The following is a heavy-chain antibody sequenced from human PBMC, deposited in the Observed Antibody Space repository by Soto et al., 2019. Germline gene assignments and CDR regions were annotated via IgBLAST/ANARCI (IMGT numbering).Heavy chain of an antibody. CDR3: ARGRARFPYYDILTGYYYYYGMDV. D-gene: IGHD3-9*01. V-gene: IGHV4-34*01. J-gene: IGHJ6*02. Sequence: ETLSLTCAVYGGSFSGYYWSWIRQPPGKGLEWIGEINHSGSTNYNPSLKSRVTISVDTSKNQFSLKLSSVTAADTAVYYCARGRARFPYYDILTGYYYYYGMDVWGQGTTVTVSS. CDR1: GGSFSGYY. CDR2: INHSGST.